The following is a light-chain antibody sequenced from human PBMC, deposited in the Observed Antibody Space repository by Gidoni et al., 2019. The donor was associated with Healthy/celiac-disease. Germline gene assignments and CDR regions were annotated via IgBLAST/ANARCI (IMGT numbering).Light chain of an antibody. CDR2: WAS. J-gene: IGKJ4*01. CDR3: QQYYSTPPT. Sequence: DIVMTKSPDSLAVSLGERDTINCKSSQSVLYSSNNKNYLAWYQQKPGQPPKLLIYWASTRESWVPDRFSGSGSGTDFTLTISSLQAEDVAVYYCQQYYSTPPTFGGGTKVEIK. CDR1: QSVLYSSNNKNY. V-gene: IGKV4-1*01.